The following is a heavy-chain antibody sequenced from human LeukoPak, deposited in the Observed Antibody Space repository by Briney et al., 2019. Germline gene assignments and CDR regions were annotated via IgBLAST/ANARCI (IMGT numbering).Heavy chain of an antibody. J-gene: IGHJ4*02. CDR2: ISGLSTHI. Sequence: GGSLRLSCSASGFTFSDYDMNWVRQAPGKGLEWVSSISGLSTHIYYGDSVKGRITISRDNAKKSLYLQLGGLRVEDSAFYYCVRASYTGFDLHFDQWGQGTLVTVSS. CDR1: GFTFSDYD. D-gene: IGHD5-12*01. V-gene: IGHV3-69-1*02. CDR3: VRASYTGFDLHFDQ.